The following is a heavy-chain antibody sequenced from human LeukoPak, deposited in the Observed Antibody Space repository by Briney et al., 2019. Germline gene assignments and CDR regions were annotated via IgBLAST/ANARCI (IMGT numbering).Heavy chain of an antibody. CDR1: GFTFSSHG. J-gene: IGHJ4*02. CDR3: AKEPGIYAY. V-gene: IGHV3-30*18. Sequence: GGSLRLSCAASGFTFSSHGMHWVRQAPGKGLEWVAVISYDGSNKYYADSVKGRFTISRDNSKNTLYLQMNSLRAEDTAVYYCAKEPGIYAYWGQGTLVTVSS. CDR2: ISYDGSNK. D-gene: IGHD2/OR15-2a*01.